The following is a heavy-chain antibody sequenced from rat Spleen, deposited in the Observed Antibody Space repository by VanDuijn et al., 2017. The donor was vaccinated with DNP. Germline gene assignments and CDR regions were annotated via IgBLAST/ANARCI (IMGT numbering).Heavy chain of an antibody. CDR3: AVHSPRRVWGYFAL. V-gene: IGHV2-72*01. J-gene: IGHJ1*01. Sequence: QVQLEESGPGLMQPSETLFLTCTVSGFSLTSTGVGWVRQGLGKGLVWMRTIWACGSTNYNSAVQSRLSISRETSKGQLFLKMNSLKPEDTGTYFCAVHSPRRVWGYFALWGPGTMVTVTS. CDR2: IWACGST. CDR1: GFSLTSTG. D-gene: IGHD1-11*01.